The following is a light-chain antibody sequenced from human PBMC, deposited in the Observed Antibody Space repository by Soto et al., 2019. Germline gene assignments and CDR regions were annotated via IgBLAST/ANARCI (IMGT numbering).Light chain of an antibody. CDR2: DAS. Sequence: EIVLTQSPGTLSLSPGERATLSCRASQSVPSNYLAWYQQKPGQSPRLLIYDASNRAIGNPDRFSGSGSGTDFTLTISRLEPEDFAVYYCHQYGNSRTFGQGTKVDIK. CDR1: QSVPSNY. V-gene: IGKV3-20*01. CDR3: HQYGNSRT. J-gene: IGKJ1*01.